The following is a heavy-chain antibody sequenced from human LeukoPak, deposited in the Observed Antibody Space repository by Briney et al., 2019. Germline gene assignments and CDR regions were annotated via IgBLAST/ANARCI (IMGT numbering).Heavy chain of an antibody. CDR1: GGSISSSNW. V-gene: IGHV4-4*02. Sequence: PSETLSLTCAVSGGSISSSNWWSWVRQPPGKGLEWIGEIYHSGSTNYNPSLKSRVTISVDKSKNQFSLKLSSVTAADTAVYYCARVPDRGYSYGERAFDIWGQGTMVTVSS. CDR3: ARVPDRGYSYGERAFDI. J-gene: IGHJ3*02. CDR2: IYHSGST. D-gene: IGHD5-18*01.